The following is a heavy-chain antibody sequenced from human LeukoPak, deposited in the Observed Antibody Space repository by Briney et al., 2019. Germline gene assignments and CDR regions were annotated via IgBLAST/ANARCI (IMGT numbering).Heavy chain of an antibody. CDR2: ISGSGGST. D-gene: IGHD2-2*01. CDR3: AKDLYKYCSSTSCLAIFGD. Sequence: PGGSLRLSCAASGFTFSSYAMSWVRQAPGKGLEWVSAISGSGGSTYYADSVKGRFTISRDNSKNTLYLQMNSLRAEDTAVYYCAKDLYKYCSSTSCLAIFGDWGQGTLVTVSS. J-gene: IGHJ4*02. CDR1: GFTFSSYA. V-gene: IGHV3-23*01.